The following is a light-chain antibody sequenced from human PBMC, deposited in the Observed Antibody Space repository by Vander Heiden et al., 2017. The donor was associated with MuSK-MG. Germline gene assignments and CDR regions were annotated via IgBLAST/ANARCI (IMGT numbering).Light chain of an antibody. CDR1: QSISPF. CDR2: AAS. CDR3: QQSYSRKWT. V-gene: IGKV1-39*01. Sequence: DSQLTHAPSSLSASVGDRVTITCRASQSISPFLNWYKHRPGKAPELLIFAASKLHSGVPSRFSGSGSGTDFTLTISSLQPEDFATYYCQQSYSRKWTFGPGTKVDIK. J-gene: IGKJ1*01.